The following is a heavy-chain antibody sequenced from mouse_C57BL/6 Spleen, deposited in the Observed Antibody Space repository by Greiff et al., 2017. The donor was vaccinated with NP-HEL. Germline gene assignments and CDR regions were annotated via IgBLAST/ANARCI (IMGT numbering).Heavy chain of an antibody. CDR1: GYTFTSYT. J-gene: IGHJ2*01. Sequence: VQLQQSGAELARPGASVKMSCKASGYTFTSYTMHWVKQRPGQGLEWIGYINPSSGYTKYNQKFKDKATLTADKSSSTAYMQLSSLTSEDSAVYYCARSPLLRPYYFDYWGQGTTLTVSS. CDR3: ARSPLLRPYYFDY. V-gene: IGHV1-4*01. CDR2: INPSSGYT. D-gene: IGHD1-2*01.